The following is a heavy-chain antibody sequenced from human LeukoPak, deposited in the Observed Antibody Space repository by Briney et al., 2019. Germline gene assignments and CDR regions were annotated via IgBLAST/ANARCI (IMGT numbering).Heavy chain of an antibody. CDR3: ARTPKRFGELYQSADY. J-gene: IGHJ4*02. Sequence: GASVKVPCKASGYTFINHGITWVRQAPGQGLEWMGWISAYNGNADYAQSFQGRVTMTTDTSTSTAYMELRSLRSDDTGVYYCARTPKRFGELYQSADYWGQGSLVTVSS. D-gene: IGHD3-10*01. CDR1: GYTFINHG. V-gene: IGHV1-18*01. CDR2: ISAYNGNA.